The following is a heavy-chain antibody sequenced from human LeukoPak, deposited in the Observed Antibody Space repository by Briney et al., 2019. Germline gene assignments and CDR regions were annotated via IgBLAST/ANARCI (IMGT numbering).Heavy chain of an antibody. CDR2: ISGSGGST. Sequence: GGSLRLSCAASGFTFSSYAMSWVRQAPGKGLEWVSAISGSGGSTYYADSVKGRFTISRDNSKNTLYLQMNSLRAEDTAVYYCAKRRFLGPYKYSSSWFNWFDPWGQGSLVTVSS. D-gene: IGHD6-13*01. J-gene: IGHJ5*02. CDR3: AKRRFLGPYKYSSSWFNWFDP. CDR1: GFTFSSYA. V-gene: IGHV3-23*01.